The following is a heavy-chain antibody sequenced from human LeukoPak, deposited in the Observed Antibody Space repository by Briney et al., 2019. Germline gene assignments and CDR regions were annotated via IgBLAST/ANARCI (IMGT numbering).Heavy chain of an antibody. V-gene: IGHV3-48*04. CDR1: GFTFSSYS. CDR2: ISSSSSTI. Sequence: PGGSLRLSCAASGFTFSSYSMNWVRQAPGKGLEWVSYISSSSSTIYYADSVKGRFTISRDNAKNSLYLQMNSLRAEDTALYYWARDSSSGWLDYFDYWGRGTLVTVSS. J-gene: IGHJ4*02. D-gene: IGHD6-19*01. CDR3: ARDSSSGWLDYFDY.